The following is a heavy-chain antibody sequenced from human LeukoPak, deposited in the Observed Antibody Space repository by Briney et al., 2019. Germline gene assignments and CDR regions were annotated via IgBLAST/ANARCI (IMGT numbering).Heavy chain of an antibody. CDR3: ARGSVGEGDY. CDR1: GFTFSSYS. Sequence: GGSLRLSCAASGFTFSSYSMNWVRQAPGKGLEWVSSISSSSSYIYYADSVKGRFTISRDNAKNSLYPQMNSLRAEDTAVYYCARGSVGEGDYWGQGTLVTVSS. J-gene: IGHJ4*02. D-gene: IGHD3-10*01. CDR2: ISSSSSYI. V-gene: IGHV3-21*04.